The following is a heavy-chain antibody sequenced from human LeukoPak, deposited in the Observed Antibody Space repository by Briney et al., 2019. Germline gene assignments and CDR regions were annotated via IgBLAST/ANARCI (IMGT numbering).Heavy chain of an antibody. D-gene: IGHD2-2*01. CDR3: AKVGYCSSTSCYALGGSWFDP. CDR1: GFSFGDYW. V-gene: IGHV3-7*03. J-gene: IGHJ5*02. Sequence: GGSLRLSCAASGFSFGDYWMSWVRQPPGKGLEWVANIKQDGVQKHHADSVKGRFTISRDNAKNSLDLQMNSLRAEDTAVYYCAKVGYCSSTSCYALGGSWFDPWGQGTLVTVSS. CDR2: IKQDGVQK.